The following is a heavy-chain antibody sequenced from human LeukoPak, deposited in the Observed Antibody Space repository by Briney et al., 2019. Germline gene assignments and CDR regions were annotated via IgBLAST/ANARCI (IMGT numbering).Heavy chain of an antibody. CDR3: ARGGYSGYDLDY. D-gene: IGHD5-12*01. J-gene: IGHJ4*02. Sequence: PSETLSLTCTVSGGSISSGGYYWSWIRQHPGKGLEWIGYIYYSGSTNYNPSLKSRVTISVDTSKNQLSLKLSSVTAADTAVYYCARGGYSGYDLDYWGQGTLVTVSS. V-gene: IGHV4-61*08. CDR1: GGSISSGGYY. CDR2: IYYSGST.